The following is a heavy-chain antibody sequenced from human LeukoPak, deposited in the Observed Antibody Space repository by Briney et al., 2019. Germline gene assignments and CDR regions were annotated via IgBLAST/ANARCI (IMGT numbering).Heavy chain of an antibody. D-gene: IGHD6-19*01. CDR2: ISGDGGST. CDR1: GFIFDNYA. Sequence: GGSLRLCCAAPGFIFDNYAIHWVRQAPGKGLEWVSLISGDGGSTFYADSARGRFTISRDNTRKSLSLQMSSLRSEDTALYYCARESETSGWYDYWGQGTLVTVSS. CDR3: ARESETSGWYDY. J-gene: IGHJ4*02. V-gene: IGHV3-43*02.